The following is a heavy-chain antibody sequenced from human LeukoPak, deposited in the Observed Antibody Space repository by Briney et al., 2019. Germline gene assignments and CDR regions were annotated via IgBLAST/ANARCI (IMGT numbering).Heavy chain of an antibody. V-gene: IGHV3-30*03. CDR3: ARDPVLGAPDYLDY. J-gene: IGHJ4*02. D-gene: IGHD1-26*01. CDR1: GFPFNDYV. CDR2: TSADERIK. Sequence: GGSLRLSCTVSGFPFNDYVIHWVRQAPGKGLEWVAVTSADERIKIYNDSVRGRFTISRDNSKNTQYLQMNTLRVEDTAVYYCARDPVLGAPDYLDYWGRGTLVSVSS.